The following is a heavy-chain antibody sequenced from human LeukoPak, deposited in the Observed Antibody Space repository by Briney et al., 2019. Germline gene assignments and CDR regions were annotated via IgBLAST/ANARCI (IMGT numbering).Heavy chain of an antibody. CDR2: FASSGSS. D-gene: IGHD2-21*02. CDR3: ARVVRGVVTSNWFDP. V-gene: IGHV4-59*01. J-gene: IGHJ5*02. CDR1: GDSLNTYY. Sequence: PSATLSLTCTGSGDSLNTYYWTWIRQTPRKELDWLEFFASSGSSNYNPSLKSRDSISIATSKTHFSLALTSVTPADTAVDYCARVVRGVVTSNWFDPWGQGTLVSVSS.